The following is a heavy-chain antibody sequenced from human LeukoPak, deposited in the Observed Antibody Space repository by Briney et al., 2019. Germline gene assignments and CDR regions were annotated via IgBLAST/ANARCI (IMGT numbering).Heavy chain of an antibody. J-gene: IGHJ4*02. D-gene: IGHD6-13*01. V-gene: IGHV4-30-2*01. CDR1: GGSISSGGYY. CDR2: IYHSGST. CDR3: ARFAAGTDY. Sequence: SETLSLTCTVSGGSISSGGYYWSWIRQPPGKGLEWIGYIYHSGSTYYNPSLKSRVTISLDTSKNQFSLKLSSVTAADTAVYYCARFAAGTDYWGQGTLVTVST.